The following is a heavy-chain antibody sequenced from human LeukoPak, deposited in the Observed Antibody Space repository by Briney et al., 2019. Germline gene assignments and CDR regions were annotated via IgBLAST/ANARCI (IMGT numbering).Heavy chain of an antibody. CDR3: AREGQQLVPPLDS. J-gene: IGHJ4*02. CDR1: GGSISSYY. Sequence: KPSETLSLTCTVSGGSISSYYWSWIRQPPGKGLEWIGYIYYSGSTNYNPSLTSRVTIAIDTSKNQFSLKLSSVTAADSAVYFCAREGQQLVPPLDSWGQGTLVTVSS. D-gene: IGHD6-6*01. V-gene: IGHV4-59*12. CDR2: IYYSGST.